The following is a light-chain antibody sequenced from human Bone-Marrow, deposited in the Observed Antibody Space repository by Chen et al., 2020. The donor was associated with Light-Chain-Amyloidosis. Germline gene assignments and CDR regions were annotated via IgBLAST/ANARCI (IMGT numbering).Light chain of an antibody. CDR1: NIGSTS. CDR2: DDS. V-gene: IGLV3-21*02. Sequence: SYVLTQSSSVSVAPGQTATIPCGGTNIGSTSVHWYHQTPGQAPLLVVYDDSDRPSGIPERLSGSNSGNTATLTISRVEAGDEADYYCQVWDRSSDRPVFGGGTKLTVL. J-gene: IGLJ3*02. CDR3: QVWDRSSDRPV.